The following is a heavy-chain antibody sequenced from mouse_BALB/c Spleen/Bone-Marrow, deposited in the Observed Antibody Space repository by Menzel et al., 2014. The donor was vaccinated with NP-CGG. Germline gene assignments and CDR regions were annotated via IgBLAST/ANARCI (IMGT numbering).Heavy chain of an antibody. J-gene: IGHJ3*01. CDR1: GFDFSRYW. Sequence: EVHLVESGGGLVQPGGSLKLSCAASGFDFSRYWMSWVRQAPGKGLEWIGEINPDSNTINYTPSLKDKFIVSRDNAKNTLYLQMSKVRSEDTALYYCARLGYYGSFAYWGQGTLVTGSA. D-gene: IGHD1-2*01. V-gene: IGHV4-1*02. CDR2: INPDSNTI. CDR3: ARLGYYGSFAY.